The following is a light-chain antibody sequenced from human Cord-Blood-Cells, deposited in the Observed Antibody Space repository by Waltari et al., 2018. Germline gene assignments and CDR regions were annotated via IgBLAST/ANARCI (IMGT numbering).Light chain of an antibody. Sequence: QSALTQPASVSGSPGQSITISCTGTSSDVGGYNYVPWYQQHPGKAPKSMIYDVSNRPSGVSNRFSGSKSGNTASLTISGLQAEDEADYYCSSYTSSSTRVFGTGTKVTVL. J-gene: IGLJ1*01. CDR3: SSYTSSSTRV. CDR2: DVS. CDR1: SSDVGGYNY. V-gene: IGLV2-14*01.